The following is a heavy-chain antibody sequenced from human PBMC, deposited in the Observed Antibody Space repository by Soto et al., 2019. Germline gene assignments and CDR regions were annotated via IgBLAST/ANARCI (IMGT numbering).Heavy chain of an antibody. CDR2: MNPHRGNT. V-gene: IGHV1-8*01. CDR3: ARDQANYGTEV. J-gene: IGHJ6*02. CDR1: GYTLTSYD. Sequence: QVQLVQSGAEVKKPGASVKVSCKASGYTLTSYDINWVRQATGQGLEWMGWMNPHRGNTDYAQKFQGRVTMTRNTSISTAYMELSSLRSEHTAVYYCARDQANYGTEVWGQGTTVNVSS.